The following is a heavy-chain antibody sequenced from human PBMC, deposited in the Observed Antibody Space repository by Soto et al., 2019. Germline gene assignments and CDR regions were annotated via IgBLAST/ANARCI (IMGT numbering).Heavy chain of an antibody. J-gene: IGHJ6*02. V-gene: IGHV3-13*01. D-gene: IGHD3-9*01. CDR2: IGIGGDT. CDR3: ARGPGYPRYYNGMDV. CDR1: GFTLSNHD. Sequence: GGSLRLSCAASGFTLSNHDMYWVRQATGKGLEWVSAIGIGGDTYYPGSVKGRFTISRQNAKNSLYLQMNNLRAGDTAVYYCARGPGYPRYYNGMDVWGQGTTVTVSS.